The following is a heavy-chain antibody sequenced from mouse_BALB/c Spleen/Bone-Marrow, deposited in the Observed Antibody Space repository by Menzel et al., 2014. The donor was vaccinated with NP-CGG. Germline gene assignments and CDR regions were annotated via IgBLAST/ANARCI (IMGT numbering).Heavy chain of an antibody. CDR3: ACSRFF. V-gene: IGHV3-8*02. CDR2: ISYSSST. CDR1: GDSITSGY. D-gene: IGHD1-1*01. J-gene: IGHJ2*01. Sequence: LQQSGPSPVKPSPTLSLTCSVTGDSITSGYWNWIRKFPGNKLEYMGYISYSSSTYYNPSLKSRISITRDTSKNXFSLHVNSVTSEHTPTYYCACSRFFWAQRPTLTVPS.